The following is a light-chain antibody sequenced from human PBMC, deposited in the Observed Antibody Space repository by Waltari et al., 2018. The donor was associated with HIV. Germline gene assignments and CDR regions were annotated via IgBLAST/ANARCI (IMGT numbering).Light chain of an antibody. J-gene: IGKJ4*01. V-gene: IGKV4-1*01. CDR2: WAS. CDR1: QSLLYTSNSKNY. Sequence: DIVMTQSPDPLAVSLGERASINCKSSQSLLYTSNSKNYLAWYQQRPGQPLKLLIYWASIRESGVPDRFSGSGSGTDFTLTISSLQAEDVAVYYCQQYSSSPLTFGGGTKVEIK. CDR3: QQYSSSPLT.